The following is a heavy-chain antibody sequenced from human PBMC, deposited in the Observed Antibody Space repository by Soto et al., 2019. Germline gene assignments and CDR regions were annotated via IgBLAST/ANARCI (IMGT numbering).Heavy chain of an antibody. Sequence: SETLSLTCTVSGASISSSTYYWGWIRQSPGKVLEWIGSIYYSGSTYYNPSLKSRVIMSIDTSKNQFSLKLSSVTAADTAVYYCASYDILTFYSPQYSFDYWGQGTLVTVSS. CDR3: ASYDILTFYSPQYSFDY. D-gene: IGHD3-9*01. CDR1: GASISSSTYY. V-gene: IGHV4-39*01. J-gene: IGHJ4*02. CDR2: IYYSGST.